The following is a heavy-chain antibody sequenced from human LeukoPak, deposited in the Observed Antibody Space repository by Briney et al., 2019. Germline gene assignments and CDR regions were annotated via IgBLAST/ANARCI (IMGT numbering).Heavy chain of an antibody. D-gene: IGHD4-4*01. CDR1: GFALGSHW. J-gene: IGHJ6*02. V-gene: IGHV3-7*03. Sequence: GGSLRLSCAASGFALGSHWMTWVRQVPGRGPEWVANVNRDGSETYYLDSVKGRFTISKDNAKNSLYLQMNSLRAEDTAVYYCAKAAYSNSPPPKYGMDVWGQGTTVTVSS. CDR2: VNRDGSET. CDR3: AKAAYSNSPPPKYGMDV.